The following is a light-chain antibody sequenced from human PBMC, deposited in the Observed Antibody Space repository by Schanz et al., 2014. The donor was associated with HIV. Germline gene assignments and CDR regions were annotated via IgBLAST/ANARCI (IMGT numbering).Light chain of an antibody. Sequence: EVVMTQSPATLSVSPGERATLSCRASQDINNNLAWYSQKPGQAPRLLIYHASTRATDIPARFSGSGSGTEFTLTISRLEPEDFAVYYCQQYGSSPLFGQGTKVEIK. J-gene: IGKJ1*01. CDR3: QQYGSSPL. CDR1: QDINNN. CDR2: HAS. V-gene: IGKV3-15*01.